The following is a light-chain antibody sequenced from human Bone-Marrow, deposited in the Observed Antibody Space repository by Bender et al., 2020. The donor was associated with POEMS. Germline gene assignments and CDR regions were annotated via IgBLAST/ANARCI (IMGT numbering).Light chain of an antibody. Sequence: QSVLTQPASVSGSPGQSISISCTGTSSDVGGYDYVSWYQQYPGKAPKLMISDVSNRPSGFSNRFSGSKSGNTASLTISGLQPEDEADYYCAAWEDSLNGWVFGGGTKLTVL. V-gene: IGLV2-14*03. CDR1: SSDVGGYDY. J-gene: IGLJ3*02. CDR3: AAWEDSLNGWV. CDR2: DVS.